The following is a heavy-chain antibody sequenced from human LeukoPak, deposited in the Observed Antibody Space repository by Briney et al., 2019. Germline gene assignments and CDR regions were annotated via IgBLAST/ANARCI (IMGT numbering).Heavy chain of an antibody. CDR3: ARLVVTIRTYYFDY. D-gene: IGHD2-15*01. J-gene: IGHJ4*02. CDR1: GGSISSSSYY. V-gene: IGHV4-39*01. Sequence: PSETLSLTCTVSGGSISSSSYYWGWIRQPPGTGLEWIGTIYYSGSTYYNPSLKSRLTISVDTSKNQFSLKLSSVTAADTAVYYCARLVVTIRTYYFDYWGQGTLVTVSS. CDR2: IYYSGST.